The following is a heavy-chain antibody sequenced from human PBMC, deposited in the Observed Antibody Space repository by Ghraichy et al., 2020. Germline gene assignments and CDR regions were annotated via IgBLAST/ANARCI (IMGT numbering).Heavy chain of an antibody. J-gene: IGHJ6*02. CDR3: AKDPEVVVVPPHSYGMDV. CDR2: ISGSGGST. Sequence: GGSLRLSCAASGFTFSSYAMSWVRQAPGKGLEWVSAISGSGGSTYYADSVKGRFTISRDNSKNTLYLQMNSLRAEDTAVYYCAKDPEVVVVPPHSYGMDVWGQGTTVTVSS. V-gene: IGHV3-23*01. D-gene: IGHD2-15*01. CDR1: GFTFSSYA.